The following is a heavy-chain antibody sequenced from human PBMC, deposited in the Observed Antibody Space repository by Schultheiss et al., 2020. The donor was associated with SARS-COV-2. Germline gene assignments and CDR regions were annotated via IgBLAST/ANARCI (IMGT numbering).Heavy chain of an antibody. CDR3: ARGWELLDY. J-gene: IGHJ4*02. D-gene: IGHD1-26*01. V-gene: IGHV3-30-3*01. CDR2: LSYDGSSK. CDR1: GFTFSSYA. Sequence: GESLKISCAASGFTFSSYAMHWVRQAPGKGLEWVAVLSYDGSSKYYADSVKGRFTMSRDNSKNTLYLQMNSLRAEDTAVYHCARGWELLDYWGQGTLVTVSS.